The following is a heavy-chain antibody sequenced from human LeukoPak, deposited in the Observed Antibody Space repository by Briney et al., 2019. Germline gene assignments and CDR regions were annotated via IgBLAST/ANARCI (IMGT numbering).Heavy chain of an antibody. CDR3: ARGGVGAYFGY. V-gene: IGHV4-34*01. J-gene: IGHJ4*02. CDR2: INHSGST. Sequence: SETLSLTCAVYGGSFSGYYWSWIRQPPGKGLEWIGEINHSGSTNYNPSLKSRVTISVDTSKNQFSLKLSSVTAADTAVYYCARGGVGAYFGYWGQGTLVTVSS. D-gene: IGHD1-26*01. CDR1: GGSFSGYY.